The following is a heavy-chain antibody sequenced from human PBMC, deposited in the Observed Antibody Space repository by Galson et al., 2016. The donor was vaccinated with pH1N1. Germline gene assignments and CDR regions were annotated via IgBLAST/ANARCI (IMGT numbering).Heavy chain of an antibody. Sequence: LVKPTQTLTLSCTFSGFSRSTSGMCVSWIRQPPGKALEWLARINWDDNKYYSTSMKTRLTISKDTSKNQVVHTVTNMDPVDTATYYCARINHGDYSNHFDYWGQGTLVTVSS. CDR2: INWDDNK. CDR1: GFSRSTSGMC. V-gene: IGHV2-70*11. D-gene: IGHD4-17*01. J-gene: IGHJ4*02. CDR3: ARINHGDYSNHFDY.